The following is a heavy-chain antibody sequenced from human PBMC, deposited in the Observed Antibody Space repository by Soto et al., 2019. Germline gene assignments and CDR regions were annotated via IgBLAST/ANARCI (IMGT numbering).Heavy chain of an antibody. CDR3: ASTREYPLYSSGWYY. Sequence: SETLSLTCTVSGGSISSSSYYWGWIRQPPGKGLEWIGSIYYSGSTYYNPSLKSRVTISVDTSKNQFSLKLSSVTAADTAVYYCASTREYPLYSSGWYYWGQGTLVTVSS. V-gene: IGHV4-39*01. CDR1: GGSISSSSYY. D-gene: IGHD6-19*01. J-gene: IGHJ4*02. CDR2: IYYSGST.